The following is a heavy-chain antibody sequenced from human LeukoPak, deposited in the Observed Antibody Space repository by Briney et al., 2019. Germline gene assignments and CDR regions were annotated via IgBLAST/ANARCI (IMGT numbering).Heavy chain of an antibody. V-gene: IGHV2-5*01. CDR1: GFSLRDTAGG. D-gene: IGHD6-19*01. J-gene: IGHJ4*02. CDR3: THSSGWTSDY. Sequence: SGPTLLNPTPTLTLTCTFSGFSLRDTAGGVHWIRRPPGKALEWLALVYWNDDNKYSPSLSSRLTVTKDTSKNQVVLTMTNMDPVDTATYYCTHSSGWTSDYWGQGILVTVSS. CDR2: VYWNDDN.